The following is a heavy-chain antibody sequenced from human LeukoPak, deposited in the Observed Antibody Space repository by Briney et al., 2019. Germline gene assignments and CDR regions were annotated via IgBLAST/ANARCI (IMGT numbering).Heavy chain of an antibody. CDR1: GFTFSSYG. J-gene: IGHJ1*01. Sequence: GGSLRLSCAASGFTFSSYGMHWVRQAPGKGLEWVAFIRYDGSNKYYADSVKGRFTISRDNSKNTLYLQMNSLRAEDTAVYYCAKDPGSGRYDVGYFQHWGQGTLVTVSS. CDR2: IRYDGSNK. CDR3: AKDPGSGRYDVGYFQH. V-gene: IGHV3-30*02. D-gene: IGHD6-19*01.